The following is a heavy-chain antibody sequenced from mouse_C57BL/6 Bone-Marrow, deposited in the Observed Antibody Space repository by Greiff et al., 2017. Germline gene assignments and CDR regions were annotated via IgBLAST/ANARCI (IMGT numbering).Heavy chain of an antibody. CDR1: GYTFTDYY. CDR2: INPYNGGT. V-gene: IGHV1-19*01. D-gene: IGHD2-14*01. J-gene: IGHJ4*01. CDR3: AKGGVRDAMDY. Sequence: VQLQQSGPVLVKPGASVKMSCKASGYTFTDYYMNWVKQSHGKSLEWIGVINPYNGGTSYNQKFKGKATLTVDKSSSTAYMELNSLTSEDSAVYYCAKGGVRDAMDYWGQGTSVTVSS.